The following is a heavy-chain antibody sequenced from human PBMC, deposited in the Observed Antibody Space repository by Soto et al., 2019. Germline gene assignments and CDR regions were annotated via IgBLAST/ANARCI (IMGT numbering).Heavy chain of an antibody. CDR2: IYSGGST. CDR3: ARESYYDSSGYDDAFDI. D-gene: IGHD3-22*01. J-gene: IGHJ3*02. Sequence: GGSLRLSCAASGFTVSSNYMSWVRQAPGKGLEWVSVIYSGGSTYYADSVKGRFTISRDNSKNTLYLQMNSLRAEDTAVYYCARESYYDSSGYDDAFDIWGQGTMVTVSS. V-gene: IGHV3-53*01. CDR1: GFTVSSNY.